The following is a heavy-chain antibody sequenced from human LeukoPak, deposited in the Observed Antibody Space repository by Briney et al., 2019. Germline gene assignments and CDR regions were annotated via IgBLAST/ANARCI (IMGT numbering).Heavy chain of an antibody. Sequence: GGPLRLSCAASGFTFNDYYMSWIRQAPGKGLEWLSYTNIGGTNTHYADSVKGRFTISRDNAKKSLYLEMNNLRAEDTAVYYCATDGAGFDTWGQGVLVTVSS. CDR3: ATDGAGFDT. CDR1: GFTFNDYY. J-gene: IGHJ5*02. V-gene: IGHV3-11*01. CDR2: TNIGGTNT.